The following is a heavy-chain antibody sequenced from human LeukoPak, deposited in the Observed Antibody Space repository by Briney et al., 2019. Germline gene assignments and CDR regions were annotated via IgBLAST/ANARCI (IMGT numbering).Heavy chain of an antibody. D-gene: IGHD3-3*01. CDR3: TTERVTYYDFWSGYYPAGVDY. V-gene: IGHV3-15*07. CDR1: GFTFSNAW. J-gene: IGHJ4*02. Sequence: GGSLRLSCAASGFTFSNAWMNWVRQAPGKGLKWVGRIKSKTDGGTTDYAAPVKGRFTISRDDSKNTLYLQMNSLKTEDTAVYYCTTERVTYYDFWSGYYPAGVDYWGQGTLVTVSS. CDR2: IKSKTDGGTT.